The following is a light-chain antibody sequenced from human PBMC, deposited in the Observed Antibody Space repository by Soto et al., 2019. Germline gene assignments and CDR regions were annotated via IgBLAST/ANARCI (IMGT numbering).Light chain of an antibody. J-gene: IGLJ1*01. Sequence: QSVLAQPASVSGSPGQSTIISCTGTSSDVGDYNYVSWYQQHPGKAPKFLIYEVDNRASGVSDRFSGSKSGNTASLTISGLQAEDEADYYCSSYTSSNTLVFGTGTKVTVL. V-gene: IGLV2-14*01. CDR1: SSDVGDYNY. CDR3: SSYTSSNTLV. CDR2: EVD.